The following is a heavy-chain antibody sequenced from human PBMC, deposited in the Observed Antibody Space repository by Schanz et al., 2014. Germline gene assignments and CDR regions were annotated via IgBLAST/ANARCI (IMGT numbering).Heavy chain of an antibody. CDR3: AREVGLYDRGWFAP. CDR1: GGTFSSDT. V-gene: IGHV1-69*08. J-gene: IGHJ5*02. Sequence: QVHLVQSGAEVKKPGSSVKVSFKASGGTFSSDTFSWVRQAPGQGLEWMGRIVPIAGITNYAQRFQGRVTITADKSSDTAYMELSSLRSEDTAVYYCAREVGLYDRGWFAPWGQGTLVTVSS. CDR2: IVPIAGIT. D-gene: IGHD3-22*01.